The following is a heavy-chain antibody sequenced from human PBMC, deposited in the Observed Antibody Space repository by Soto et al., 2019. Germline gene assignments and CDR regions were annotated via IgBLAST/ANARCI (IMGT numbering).Heavy chain of an antibody. CDR1: GGSFSGYY. Sequence: TSETLSLTCAVYGGSFSGYYWSWIRQPPGKGLEWIGEINHSGSTNYNPSLKSRVTISVDTSKNQFSLKLSSVTAADTAVYYCARALGGIQLWLPLRYFDYWGQGTLVNVSS. J-gene: IGHJ4*02. CDR3: ARALGGIQLWLPLRYFDY. D-gene: IGHD5-18*01. CDR2: INHSGST. V-gene: IGHV4-34*01.